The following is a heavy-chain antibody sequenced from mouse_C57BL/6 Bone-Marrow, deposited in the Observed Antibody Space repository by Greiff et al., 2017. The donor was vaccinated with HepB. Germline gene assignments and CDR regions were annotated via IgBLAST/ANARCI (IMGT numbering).Heavy chain of an antibody. V-gene: IGHV2-2*01. CDR1: GFSLTSYG. Sequence: VQRVESGPGLVQPSQSLSITCTVSGFSLTSYGVHWVRQSPGKGLEWLGVIWSGGSTDYNAAFISRLSISKDNSKSQVFFKMNSLQADDTAIYYCARSYYSKPYYFDYWGQGTTLTVSS. D-gene: IGHD2-5*01. CDR3: ARSYYSKPYYFDY. CDR2: IWSGGST. J-gene: IGHJ2*01.